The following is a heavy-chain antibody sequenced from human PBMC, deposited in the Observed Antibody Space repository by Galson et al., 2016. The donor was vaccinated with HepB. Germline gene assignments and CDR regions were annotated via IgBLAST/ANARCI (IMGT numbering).Heavy chain of an antibody. Sequence: SLRLSCAASGFTVSSHYMSWVRQAPGKGLEWVSVIYSGGKTYYTDSVKGRFTISRDNFKNTLYLQMNSLRSDDTAMYYCVKTTGGWPPFFDIWGQGTMVTVSS. CDR3: VKTTGGWPPFFDI. D-gene: IGHD6-19*01. CDR2: IYSGGKT. CDR1: GFTVSSHY. J-gene: IGHJ3*02. V-gene: IGHV3-53*01.